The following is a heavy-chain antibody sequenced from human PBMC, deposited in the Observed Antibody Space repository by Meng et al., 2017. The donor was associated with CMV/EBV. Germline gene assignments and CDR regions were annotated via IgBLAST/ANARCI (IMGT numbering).Heavy chain of an antibody. CDR1: GGSISSYD. CDR2: IYTSGST. CDR3: AREMPIAAAGCFDY. D-gene: IGHD6-13*01. Sequence: ESGPGLVNPSETLSPTRTVSGGSISSYDWSWIRQPAGKGLEWIGRIYTSGSTNYSPSLKSRVTMSVDTSKNQFSLKLSSVTAADTAVYYCAREMPIAAAGCFDYWGQGTLVTVSS. J-gene: IGHJ4*02. V-gene: IGHV4-4*07.